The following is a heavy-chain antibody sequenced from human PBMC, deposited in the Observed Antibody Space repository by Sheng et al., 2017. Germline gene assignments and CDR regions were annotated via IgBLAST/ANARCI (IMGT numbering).Heavy chain of an antibody. CDR1: GGTFSSYA. J-gene: IGHJ6*03. D-gene: IGHD3-10*01. CDR3: ARGLFMGRYYYYYYMDV. CDR2: IIPILGIA. Sequence: QVQLVQSGAEVKKPGSSVKVSCKASGGTFSSYAISWVRQAPGQGLEWMGGIIPILGIANYAQKFQGRVTITADKSTSTAYMELSSLRSEDTAVYYCARGLFMGRYYYYYYMDVWGKGTTVTVSS. V-gene: IGHV1-69*04.